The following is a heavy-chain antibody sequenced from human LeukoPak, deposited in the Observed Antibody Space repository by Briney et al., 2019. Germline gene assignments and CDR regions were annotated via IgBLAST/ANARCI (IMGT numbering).Heavy chain of an antibody. D-gene: IGHD6-13*01. CDR2: ISYSGNT. Sequence: SETLSLTCTVSGGSISSYYWSWIRQPPGKGLEWIGYISYSGNTNYNPSLKSRVTISVDTSKNQFSLKLSSVTAADAAVYYCARQGGYIAPLALWGQGTLVTVSA. V-gene: IGHV4-59*08. CDR3: ARQGGYIAPLAL. J-gene: IGHJ4*02. CDR1: GGSISSYY.